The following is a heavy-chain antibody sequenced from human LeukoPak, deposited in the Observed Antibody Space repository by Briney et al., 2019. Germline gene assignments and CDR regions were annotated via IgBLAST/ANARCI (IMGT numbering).Heavy chain of an antibody. CDR1: GGSISSSSYY. D-gene: IGHD3-22*01. CDR2: IYYSGST. Sequence: PSETLSLTCTVSGGSISSSSYYWGWIRQPPGKGLEWIGSIYYSGSTYYNPSLKSRVTISVDTSKNQFSLKLSSVTAADTAVYYCARQGYYDSSGYYRGSAFDIWGQGTMVTVSS. V-gene: IGHV4-39*01. CDR3: ARQGYYDSSGYYRGSAFDI. J-gene: IGHJ3*02.